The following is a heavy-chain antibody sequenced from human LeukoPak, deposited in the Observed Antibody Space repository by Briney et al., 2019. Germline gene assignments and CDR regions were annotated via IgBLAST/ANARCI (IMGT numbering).Heavy chain of an antibody. D-gene: IGHD1-26*01. CDR2: INPSGGST. CDR3: ARDSGLVGAVLELGDY. Sequence: GASVKVSCKASGYTFTSYYMHWVRQAPGQGPEWMGIINPSGGSTSYAQKFQGRVTMTRDTSTSTVYMELSSLRSEDTAVYYCARDSGLVGAVLELGDYWGQGTLVTVSS. V-gene: IGHV1-46*01. J-gene: IGHJ4*02. CDR1: GYTFTSYY.